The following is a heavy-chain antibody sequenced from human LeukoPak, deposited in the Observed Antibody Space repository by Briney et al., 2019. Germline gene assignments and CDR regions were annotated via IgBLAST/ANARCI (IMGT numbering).Heavy chain of an antibody. CDR2: INHSGST. CDR1: GGSFSGYY. V-gene: IGHV4-34*01. D-gene: IGHD3-3*01. J-gene: IGHJ4*02. Sequence: SETLSLTCAVYGGSFSGYYWSWIRQPPGKGLEWIGEINHSGSTNYNPSLKSRVTISVDTSKNQFSLKLSSVTAADTAAYYCARGRRLRFLEWLGLYYFDYWGQGTLVTVSS. CDR3: ARGRRLRFLEWLGLYYFDY.